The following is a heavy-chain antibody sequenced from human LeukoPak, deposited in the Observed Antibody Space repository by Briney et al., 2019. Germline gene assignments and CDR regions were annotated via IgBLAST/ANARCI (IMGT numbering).Heavy chain of an antibody. D-gene: IGHD4-17*01. J-gene: IGHJ4*02. CDR1: GFTFSTNW. CDR3: ARGATYAYYFDY. CDR2: INGDGSRT. V-gene: IGHV3-74*01. Sequence: GSLRLSYAASGFTFSTNWMHWVRQAPGKGLVWVSRINGDGSRTNYADSVEGRFTISRDNAKNTVYLQMNSLRAEDTAMYYCARGATYAYYFDYWGQGILVTVSS.